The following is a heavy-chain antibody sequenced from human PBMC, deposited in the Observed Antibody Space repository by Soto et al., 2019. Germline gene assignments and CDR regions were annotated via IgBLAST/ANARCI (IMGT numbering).Heavy chain of an antibody. V-gene: IGHV4-59*08. Sequence: PSETLSLTCTVSGGSITSYYWSWIRQPPGKGLELIGYIYYSGNTNYNPSLKSRVTMSVDTSKNQFSLKLGSVTAADTAVYYCARGAAYYDILTGYYQFDPWGQGTLVTVSS. J-gene: IGHJ5*02. D-gene: IGHD3-9*01. CDR3: ARGAAYYDILTGYYQFDP. CDR2: IYYSGNT. CDR1: GGSITSYY.